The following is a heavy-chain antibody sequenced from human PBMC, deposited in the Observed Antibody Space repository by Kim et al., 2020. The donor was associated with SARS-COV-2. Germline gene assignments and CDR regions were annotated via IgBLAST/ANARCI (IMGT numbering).Heavy chain of an antibody. D-gene: IGHD2-2*03. CDR3: ASGSVAIVVVPAAPGGWFDP. CDR1: GGSFSGYY. CDR2: INHSGST. V-gene: IGHV4-34*01. J-gene: IGHJ5*02. Sequence: SETLSLTCAVYGGSFSGYYWSWIRQPPGKGLEWIGEINHSGSTNYNPSPKSRVTISVDTSKNQFSLKLSSVTAADTAVYYCASGSVAIVVVPAAPGGWFDPWGQGTLVTVSS.